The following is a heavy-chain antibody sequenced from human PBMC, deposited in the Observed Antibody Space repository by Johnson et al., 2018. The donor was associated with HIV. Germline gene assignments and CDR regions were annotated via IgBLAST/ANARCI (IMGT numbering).Heavy chain of an antibody. D-gene: IGHD5-24*01. CDR2: ISGSGGST. CDR3: ARDGRQLATRGSVDI. Sequence: EVQLVESGGGVVQPGRSLRLSCAASGFTFSSYAMSWVRQAPGKGLEWVSAISGSGGSTYYADSVKGRFTISRDNYKNMLYLQLNSLRAEDTAVYYCARDGRQLATRGSVDIWGQGTMVTVSS. J-gene: IGHJ3*02. V-gene: IGHV3-23*04. CDR1: GFTFSSYA.